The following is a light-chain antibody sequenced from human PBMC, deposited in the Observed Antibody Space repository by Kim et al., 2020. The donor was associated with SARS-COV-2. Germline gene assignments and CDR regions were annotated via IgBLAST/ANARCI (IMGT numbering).Light chain of an antibody. CDR1: GSDVGDHIY. Sequence: TGTGSDVGDHIYVSRYQQNPGNTPQLMLYDVSKRPAGVSNRFSGSKSGNTASLTISGLQAEDEADYYCSSYTSSSTPVVFGGGTKLTVL. CDR3: SSYTSSSTPVV. V-gene: IGLV2-14*04. CDR2: DVS. J-gene: IGLJ2*01.